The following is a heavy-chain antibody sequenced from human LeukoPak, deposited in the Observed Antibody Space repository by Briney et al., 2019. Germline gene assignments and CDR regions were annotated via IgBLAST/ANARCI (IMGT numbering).Heavy chain of an antibody. CDR2: IKQDGSEE. D-gene: IGHD5-24*01. V-gene: IGHV3-7*01. CDR1: GFTFTTYW. J-gene: IGHJ4*02. CDR3: ATRNNGCPYH. Sequence: GGSLRLSCAASGFTFTTYWMMWVRQAPGKGLEWVAKIKQDGSEEYYVDSVRGRFTISGDNAKNSVYLQMNSLRAEDTAVYYCATRNNGCPYHWGQGTLVTVSS.